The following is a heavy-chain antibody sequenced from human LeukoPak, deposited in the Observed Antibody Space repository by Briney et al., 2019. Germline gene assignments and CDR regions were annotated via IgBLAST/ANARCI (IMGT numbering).Heavy chain of an antibody. CDR2: IIPIFGTA. CDR3: AKNLAKKVIAAAGTGSYSNYMDV. D-gene: IGHD6-13*01. CDR1: GGTFSSYA. J-gene: IGHJ6*03. V-gene: IGHV1-69*05. Sequence: PVKVSCKASGGTFSSYAISWVRQAPGQGLEWMGGIIPIFGTANYAQKFQGRVTITTDESTSTAYMELSSLRSEDTAVYYCAKNLAKKVIAAAGTGSYSNYMDVWGKGTTVTSP.